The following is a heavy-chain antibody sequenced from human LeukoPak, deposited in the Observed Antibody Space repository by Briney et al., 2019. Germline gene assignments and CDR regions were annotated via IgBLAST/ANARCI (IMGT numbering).Heavy chain of an antibody. Sequence: GGSLRLSCAASGFTFSNYWMTWVRQAPGKGLEWVANIKHDGSDKHYVDSVKGRFTISRDNARNSLSLQMNSLRAEDTAVYYCARVQQLVPFDYWGQGTLVTVSS. V-gene: IGHV3-7*01. CDR1: GFTFSNYW. J-gene: IGHJ4*02. CDR3: ARVQQLVPFDY. D-gene: IGHD6-13*01. CDR2: IKHDGSDK.